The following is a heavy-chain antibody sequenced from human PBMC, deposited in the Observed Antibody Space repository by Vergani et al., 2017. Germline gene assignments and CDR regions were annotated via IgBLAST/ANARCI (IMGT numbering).Heavy chain of an antibody. CDR2: IYSGGST. D-gene: IGHD3-3*01. Sequence: EVQLVESGGGLVQPGGSLRLSCAASGFTVSSNYMSWVRQAPGKGLEWVSVIYSGGSTYYADYVKGRFTISRDNSKNTLYLQMNSLRAEDTAVYYCARNMADFWSGYYPLNWFDAWGQGTLVTVSS. J-gene: IGHJ5*02. V-gene: IGHV3-66*02. CDR1: GFTVSSNY. CDR3: ARNMADFWSGYYPLNWFDA.